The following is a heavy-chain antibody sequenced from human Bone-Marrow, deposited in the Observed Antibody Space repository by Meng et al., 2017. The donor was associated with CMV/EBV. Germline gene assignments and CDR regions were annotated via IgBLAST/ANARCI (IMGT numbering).Heavy chain of an antibody. CDR2: INPNSGGT. J-gene: IGHJ6*02. CDR1: GYTFTSYD. D-gene: IGHD2-2*02. V-gene: IGHV1-2*02. Sequence: ASVKVSCKASGYTFTSYDINWVRQAPGQGLEWMGWINPNSGGTNYAQKFQGRVTMTRDTSISTAYMELSRLRSDDTAVYYCAREEIVVVPAAIVVYYYYGMDVWGQGTTVTVSS. CDR3: AREEIVVVPAAIVVYYYYGMDV.